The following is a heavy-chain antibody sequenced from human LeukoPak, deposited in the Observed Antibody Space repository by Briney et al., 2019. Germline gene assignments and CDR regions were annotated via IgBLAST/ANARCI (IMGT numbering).Heavy chain of an antibody. J-gene: IGHJ4*02. CDR3: AKSWIQLWYYFDQ. CDR1: GFSFSTYG. D-gene: IGHD5-18*01. V-gene: IGHV3-30*02. Sequence: PGGSLRLSCAASGFSFSTYGMHWVRQAPGKGLEWVTFIRNDGSDIYYADSVKGRFTVSRDNAKNTLYLQMSGLRTDDTAVYYCAKSWIQLWYYFDQWGQGTLVTVSS. CDR2: IRNDGSDI.